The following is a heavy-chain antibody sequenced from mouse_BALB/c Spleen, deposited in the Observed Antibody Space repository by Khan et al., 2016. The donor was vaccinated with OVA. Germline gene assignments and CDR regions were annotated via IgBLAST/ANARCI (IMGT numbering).Heavy chain of an antibody. CDR1: VFTFSRFG. CDR2: ISSGSSSI. V-gene: IGHV5-17*02. J-gene: IGHJ2*01. Sequence: VELVESGGGLVQPGGSRKLSCAASVFTFSRFGMHWVRQAPEKGLEWVAYISSGSSSIYYADTVKGRFTISRDNPKNTLFLQMTSLRSEDTAMYYCARDSNFDYWGQGTTLTVSS. CDR3: ARDSNFDY.